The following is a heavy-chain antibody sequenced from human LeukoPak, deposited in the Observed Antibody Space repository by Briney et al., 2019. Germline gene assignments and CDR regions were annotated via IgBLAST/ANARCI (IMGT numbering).Heavy chain of an antibody. CDR1: GGSISSSSYY. CDR3: ARFNSTYYYYDY. J-gene: IGHJ4*02. D-gene: IGHD2/OR15-2a*01. CDR2: IYYSGST. Sequence: SETLSLTCTVSGGSISSSSYYWGSIRQPPGTGLEWIGSIYYSGSTYYNPSLKSRVTISVDTSKNQFSLRLSSVTALDTAVYYCARFNSTYYYYDYWGQGTLVTVSS. V-gene: IGHV4-39*07.